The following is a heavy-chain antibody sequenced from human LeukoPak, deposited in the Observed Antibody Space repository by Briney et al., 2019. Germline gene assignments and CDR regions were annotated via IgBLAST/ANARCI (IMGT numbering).Heavy chain of an antibody. CDR3: ARDPPGDGHNGPPDAFDI. Sequence: GASVKVSCKASVYTFTSYAMNWVRQAPGQGLEWGGWINTNTGNPTYAQGFTGRFVFSLDTSVSTAYLQISSLKAEDTAVYYCARDPPGDGHNGPPDAFDIWGQGTMVTVSS. D-gene: IGHD5-24*01. V-gene: IGHV7-4-1*02. J-gene: IGHJ3*02. CDR1: VYTFTSYA. CDR2: INTNTGNP.